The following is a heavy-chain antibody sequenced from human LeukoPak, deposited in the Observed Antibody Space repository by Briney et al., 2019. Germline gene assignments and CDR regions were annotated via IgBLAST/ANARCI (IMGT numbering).Heavy chain of an antibody. CDR2: INHSGST. CDR3: ARGLSSAGYYMDV. CDR1: GGSFSGYF. Sequence: PSETLSLTCALYGGSFSGYFWSWIRQPPGKRLEWIGEINHSGSTSYNPSLKSRVTISVHTSKTQFSLRLSSVTAADTAVYYCARGLSSAGYYMDVWGKGTTVTVSS. J-gene: IGHJ6*03. V-gene: IGHV4-34*01. D-gene: IGHD6-6*01.